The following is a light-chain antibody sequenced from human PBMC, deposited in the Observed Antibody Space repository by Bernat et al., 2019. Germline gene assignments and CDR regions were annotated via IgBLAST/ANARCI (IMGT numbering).Light chain of an antibody. CDR3: QAWDGTTDVV. J-gene: IGLJ2*01. CDR1: RLGDRY. V-gene: IGLV3-1*01. CDR2: RHN. Sequence: SYELTQPPSVSVSPGQTATITCSGDRLGDRYTSWYQQKPAQSPGLVIFRHNKRPSGIPERFSGSNSGNTATLTISGTQALDEGDYYCQAWDGTTDVVFGGGTKLTVL.